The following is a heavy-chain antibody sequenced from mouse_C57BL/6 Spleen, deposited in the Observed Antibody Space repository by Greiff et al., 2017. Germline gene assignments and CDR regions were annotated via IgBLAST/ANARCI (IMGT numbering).Heavy chain of an antibody. CDR2: IDPYDSET. J-gene: IGHJ2*01. D-gene: IGHD1-1*01. CDR3: AIYYYGSSYHDY. Sequence: VQLQQPGAELVRPGSSVKLSCKASGYTFTSYWMHWVKQRPIQGLEWIGNIDPYDSETHYNQKFKDKATMTVDKSSSTAYMQLSSLTSEDSAVYYCAIYYYGSSYHDYWGQGTTLTVSS. CDR1: GYTFTSYW. V-gene: IGHV1-52*01.